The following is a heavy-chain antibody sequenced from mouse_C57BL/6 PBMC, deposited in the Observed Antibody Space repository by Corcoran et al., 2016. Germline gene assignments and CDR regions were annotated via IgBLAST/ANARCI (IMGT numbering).Heavy chain of an antibody. CDR3: ARLRGFSYYFDY. CDR2: INTYSGVP. J-gene: IGHJ2*01. V-gene: IGHV9-3*01. Sequence: QIQLVQSGPELKKPGETVKISCKASGYTFTTYGKSWVKQAPGKGLKWMGWINTYSGVPTYADDFKGRFAFSLETSASTAYLQINNLKNEDTATYFCARLRGFSYYFDYWGQGTTLTVSS. CDR1: GYTFTTYG.